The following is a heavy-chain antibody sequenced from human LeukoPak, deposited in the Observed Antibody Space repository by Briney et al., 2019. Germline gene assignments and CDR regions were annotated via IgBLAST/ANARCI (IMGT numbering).Heavy chain of an antibody. D-gene: IGHD3-22*01. CDR3: ARTYYYDSSGQRDYFDY. Sequence: GRSLRLSCAAPGFTFDDYAMHWVRQAPGKGREWVSGITWNSGSIGYADSVKGRFTISRDNAKNYLYLQMNSLRTEDTAVYYCARTYYYDSSGQRDYFDYWGQGTLVTVSS. CDR2: ITWNSGSI. CDR1: GFTFDDYA. V-gene: IGHV3-9*01. J-gene: IGHJ4*02.